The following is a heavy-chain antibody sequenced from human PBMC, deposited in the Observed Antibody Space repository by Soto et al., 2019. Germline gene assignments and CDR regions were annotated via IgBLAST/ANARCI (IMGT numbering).Heavy chain of an antibody. J-gene: IGHJ4*02. Sequence: PSETLSLTCTVSGGSIGSNYWSWIRQSPGTGLEWIGYVFYTGSTNYNPSLKGRVTISMDTSKKQFSLKLSSVTAADTAVYYCARGVFRAAAFDYWGQGTLVTVSS. CDR3: ARGVFRAAAFDY. D-gene: IGHD6-13*01. CDR1: GGSIGSNY. CDR2: VFYTGST. V-gene: IGHV4-59*01.